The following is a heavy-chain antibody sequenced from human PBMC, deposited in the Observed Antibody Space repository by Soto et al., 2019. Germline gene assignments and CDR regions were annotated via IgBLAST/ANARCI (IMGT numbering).Heavy chain of an antibody. CDR1: GYAFTSYG. D-gene: IGHD4-17*01. CDR2: ISGYNGNT. V-gene: IGHV1-18*01. CDR3: ARAKDDYGDYDYDAFDI. Sequence: GASVKVSCQAAGYAFTSYGISWVRQAPGQGLEWMGWISGYNGNTNYAQKLQGRVTITADESTSTAYMELSSLRSEDTAVYYCARAKDDYGDYDYDAFDIWGQGTMVTVSS. J-gene: IGHJ3*02.